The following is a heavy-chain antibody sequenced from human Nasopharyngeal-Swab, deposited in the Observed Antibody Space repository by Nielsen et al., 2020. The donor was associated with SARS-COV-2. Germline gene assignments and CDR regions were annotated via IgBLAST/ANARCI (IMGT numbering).Heavy chain of an antibody. Sequence: SEALSLTCTGSGGSISSGGYYWSWIRQHPGKGLEWIGYIYSSGSTSYNPSLKSRVTISVDTSKNQFSLKLSSVTAADTAVYYCARRRRVFWSGYYYYFDYWGQGTLVTVSS. J-gene: IGHJ4*02. CDR3: ARRRRVFWSGYYYYFDY. CDR2: IYSSGST. V-gene: IGHV4-31*03. D-gene: IGHD3-3*01. CDR1: GGSISSGGYY.